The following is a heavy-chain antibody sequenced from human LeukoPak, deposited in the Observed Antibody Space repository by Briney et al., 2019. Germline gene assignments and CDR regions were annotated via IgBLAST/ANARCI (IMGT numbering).Heavy chain of an antibody. J-gene: IGHJ6*03. CDR1: GGSFSSYY. V-gene: IGHV4-59*01. CDR3: ARYSGSYPNYYYYYMDV. CDR2: IYYSGST. D-gene: IGHD1-26*01. Sequence: SETLSLTCAVYGGSFSSYYWSWLRQPPGKGLEWIGYIYYSGSTNYNPSLKSRVTISVDTSKNQFSLKLSSVTAADTAVYYCARYSGSYPNYYYYYMDVWGKGTTVTVSS.